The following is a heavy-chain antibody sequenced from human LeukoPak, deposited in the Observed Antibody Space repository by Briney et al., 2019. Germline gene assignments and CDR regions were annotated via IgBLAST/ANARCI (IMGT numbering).Heavy chain of an antibody. V-gene: IGHV1-69*01. CDR2: IIPIFGTA. CDR3: ARGEAVAGTVDY. CDR1: GGTFSSYA. Sequence: ASVKVSCKASGGTFSSYAISWVRQAPGQGLEWMGGIIPIFGTANYAQKFQGRVTITADESTSTAYMELSSLRSEDTAVYYCARGEAVAGTVDYWGQGTLVTVST. J-gene: IGHJ4*02. D-gene: IGHD6-19*01.